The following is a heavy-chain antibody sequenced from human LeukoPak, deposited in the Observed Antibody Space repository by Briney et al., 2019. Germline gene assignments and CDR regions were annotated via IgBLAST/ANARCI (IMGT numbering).Heavy chain of an antibody. D-gene: IGHD4/OR15-4a*01. CDR1: GFTLRSRD. Sequence: GGSLRLSCAASGFTLRSRDLNWVRQAPGKGLEWISYITATGSVVQYADSVKGRFTVLRDNPKNSLYLRMDNLRIEDAGLYYCATTAYYPYYYFDHWGRGALVTVSS. V-gene: IGHV3-48*03. CDR3: ATTAYYPYYYFDH. CDR2: ITATGSVV. J-gene: IGHJ4*02.